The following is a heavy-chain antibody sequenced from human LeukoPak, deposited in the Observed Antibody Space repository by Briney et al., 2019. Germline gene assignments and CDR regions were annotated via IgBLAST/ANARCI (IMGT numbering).Heavy chain of an antibody. CDR1: GFTFSDYW. CDR3: AREGDGDIDLDY. J-gene: IGHJ4*02. CDR2: IKQDGSEE. Sequence: GGSLRLSCAASGFTFSDYWMNWVRQAPGKGLEWVANIKQDGSEEYYVDSVKGRFTISRDNAKNTVYLQMNSLRAEDTAVYYCAREGDGDIDLDYWGQGSLVTVSS. V-gene: IGHV3-7*01. D-gene: IGHD5-24*01.